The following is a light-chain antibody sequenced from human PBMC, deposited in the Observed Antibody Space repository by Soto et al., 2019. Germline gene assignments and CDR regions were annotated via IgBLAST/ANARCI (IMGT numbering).Light chain of an antibody. CDR3: NSYTSGTTLV. CDR1: SSDVGGYNY. V-gene: IGLV2-14*03. CDR2: DVS. Sequence: QSALTQPASVSGSPGQSITISCTGTSSDVGGYNYVSWYQQHPGKAPKLMIYDVSNRPSGVSNRFSGSKSGNTASLTISGPQAEDEADYYCNSYTSGTTLVFGTGTKLTVL. J-gene: IGLJ1*01.